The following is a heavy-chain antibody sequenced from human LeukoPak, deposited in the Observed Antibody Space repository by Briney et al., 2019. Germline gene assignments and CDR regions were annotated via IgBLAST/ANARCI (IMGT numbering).Heavy chain of an antibody. D-gene: IGHD6-19*01. Sequence: TGGSLRLSCAASGFIFSDYYMSWIRQAPGKGLEWVSYISSSGSTMYYTDSVKGRFTISRDNAKDSLYLQMNSLRAEDTAVYYCARILDSAWGELGYWGQGTLVTVSS. CDR1: GFIFSDYY. V-gene: IGHV3-11*04. CDR2: ISSSGSTM. J-gene: IGHJ4*02. CDR3: ARILDSAWGELGY.